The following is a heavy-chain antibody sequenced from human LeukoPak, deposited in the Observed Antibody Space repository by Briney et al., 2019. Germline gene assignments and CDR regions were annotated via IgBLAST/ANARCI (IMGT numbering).Heavy chain of an antibody. J-gene: IGHJ4*02. CDR2: IIPIFGTA. CDR1: GGTFGSYA. V-gene: IGHV1-69*05. Sequence: ASVKVSCKASGGTFGSYAISWVRQAPGQGLEWMGGIIPIFGTANYAQKFQGRVTITTDESTSTAYMELSSLRSEDTAVYYCAREGGPGYCSSTSCYTSGYFDYWGQGTLVTVSS. CDR3: AREGGPGYCSSTSCYTSGYFDY. D-gene: IGHD2-2*02.